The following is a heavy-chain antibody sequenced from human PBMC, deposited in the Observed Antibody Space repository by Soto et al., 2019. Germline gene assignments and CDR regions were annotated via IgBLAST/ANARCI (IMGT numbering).Heavy chain of an antibody. J-gene: IGHJ4*02. V-gene: IGHV3-11*06. CDR3: VRSGDNYNLLDY. CDR1: GFTFSDHY. D-gene: IGHD1-1*01. CDR2: SRNSGSFT. Sequence: PGGSLRLSCAASGFTFSDHYMSWIRQAPGKGLEWIGYSRNSGSFTRYADSVKGRFSISRDNAKNSLYLQINSLRGDDTATYFCVRSGDNYNLLDYWGQGTPVTVSS.